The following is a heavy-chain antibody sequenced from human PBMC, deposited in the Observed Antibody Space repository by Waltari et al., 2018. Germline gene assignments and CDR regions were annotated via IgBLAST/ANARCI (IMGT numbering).Heavy chain of an antibody. J-gene: IGHJ2*01. CDR1: GFTFSLYW. CDR2: SNSDGSSI. V-gene: IGHV3-74*01. Sequence: EVQLVESGGGLVQPGGSLRLSCAASGFTFSLYWMHWVRQVPGKGLVWVSRSNSDGSSISYADSVKGRFTIYKDNAKNTVYLQMNSLRDDDTAIYYCARGARRTTVTTGWWYFDVWGRGTLVTVSS. D-gene: IGHD4-17*01. CDR3: ARGARRTTVTTGWWYFDV.